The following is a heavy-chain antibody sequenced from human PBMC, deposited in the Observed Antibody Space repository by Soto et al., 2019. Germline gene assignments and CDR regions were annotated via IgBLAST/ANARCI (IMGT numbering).Heavy chain of an antibody. CDR2: ITSSSGTI. J-gene: IGHJ4*02. CDR1: GLTVYSFA. CDR3: ARGGGSSSWNFDS. D-gene: IGHD6-13*01. Sequence: GWSMELSRAACGLTVYSFAMTWVRQKPGKGLEWISYITSSSGTIYYADSVKGRFTISRDNAKNSLYLQMNSLRAEDTAVYYCARGGGSSSWNFDSWGQGTRVTVSS. V-gene: IGHV3-48*01.